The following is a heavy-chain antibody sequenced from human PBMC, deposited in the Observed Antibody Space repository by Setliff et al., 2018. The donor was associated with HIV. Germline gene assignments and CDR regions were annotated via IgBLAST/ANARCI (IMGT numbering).Heavy chain of an antibody. D-gene: IGHD3-3*01. CDR3: ARGPTYNFWSGYYTRASFDP. Sequence: ETLSLTCAVSGGSISTTNWWSWVRQPPGKGLEWIGEIYHSGSTNYNPSLKSRVTISVDKSKNQFSLKLSSVTAADTAVYYCARGPTYNFWSGYYTRASFDPWGQGTLVTVSS. V-gene: IGHV4-4*02. CDR2: IYHSGST. CDR1: GGSISTTNW. J-gene: IGHJ5*02.